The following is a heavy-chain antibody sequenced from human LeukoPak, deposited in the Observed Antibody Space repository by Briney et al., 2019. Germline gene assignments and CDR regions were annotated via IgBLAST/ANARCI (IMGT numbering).Heavy chain of an antibody. CDR3: ARSIAARLYYMDV. CDR2: ISYDGSNK. CDR1: GFTFSSYA. J-gene: IGHJ6*03. Sequence: GGSLRLSCAASGFTFSSYAMHWVRQAPGKGLEWVAVISYDGSNKYYADSVKGRFTISRDNSKNTLYLQMNSLRAEDTAVYYCARSIAARLYYMDVWGKGTTVTVSS. V-gene: IGHV3-30*04. D-gene: IGHD6-6*01.